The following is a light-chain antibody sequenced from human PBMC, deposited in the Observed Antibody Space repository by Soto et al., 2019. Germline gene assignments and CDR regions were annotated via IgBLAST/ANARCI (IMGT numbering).Light chain of an antibody. CDR3: QQYGSSPGT. CDR2: DTS. Sequence: EIVLTQSPGTLSLSPGERATLSCRASQSVRDRYLAWCQQKPGQAPSLLIYDTSTRATGVPDRFSGSGSGTDFALTISRVEPEDFAIYFCQQYGSSPGTFGQGTKVDIK. J-gene: IGKJ1*01. V-gene: IGKV3-20*01. CDR1: QSVRDRY.